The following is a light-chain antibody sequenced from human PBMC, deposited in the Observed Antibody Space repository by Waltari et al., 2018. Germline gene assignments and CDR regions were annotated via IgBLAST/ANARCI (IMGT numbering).Light chain of an antibody. J-gene: IGLJ2*01. CDR3: ASYTGSDNSKI. CDR2: GVS. CDR1: SNDVGGDSH. Sequence: QSALTQPPSASGSPGQSVTISCTGTSNDVGGDSHVSWYQRHPGKAPKVVSYGVSKRPSGGPDRSSGSKSGNTASLTVSGLQAEDEADYYCASYTGSDNSKIFGGGTKLTVL. V-gene: IGLV2-8*01.